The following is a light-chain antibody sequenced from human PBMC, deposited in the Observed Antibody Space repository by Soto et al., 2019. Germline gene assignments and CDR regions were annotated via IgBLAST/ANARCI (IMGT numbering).Light chain of an antibody. CDR3: SSYTRSNTLL. Sequence: QSVLTQPASVSGSPGQSITISCTGTSSDVGDYKYVSWYQQHPDKAPKLMIFEVSHRPSGVSNRFSGSKSGNTASLTISGLQAEDEADYYCSSYTRSNTLLFGGGTKVTVL. J-gene: IGLJ3*02. V-gene: IGLV2-14*01. CDR2: EVS. CDR1: SSDVGDYKY.